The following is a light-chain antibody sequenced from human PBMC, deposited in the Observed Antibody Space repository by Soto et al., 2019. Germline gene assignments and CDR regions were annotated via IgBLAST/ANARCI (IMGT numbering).Light chain of an antibody. CDR3: AAWDHSLSGWM. CDR2: RNN. V-gene: IGLV1-47*01. CDR1: SSNIGSDF. Sequence: QAVVTQPPSASATPGQRVTISCSGSSSNIGSDFVFWYQQLPGTAPKLLIYRNNQRPSGVPDRFSGSKSGTSASLAISGLRSEDEADYYCAAWDHSLSGWMIGGGTKLPVL. J-gene: IGLJ3*02.